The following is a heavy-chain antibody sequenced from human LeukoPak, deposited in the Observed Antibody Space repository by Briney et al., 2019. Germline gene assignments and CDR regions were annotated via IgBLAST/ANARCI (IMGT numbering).Heavy chain of an antibody. D-gene: IGHD6-13*01. V-gene: IGHV4-59*08. CDR2: IYYSGST. CDR3: ARSWSYYFDY. J-gene: IGHJ4*02. CDR1: GGPISSYY. Sequence: SETLSLTCTVSGGPISSYYWSWIRQPPGKGLEWIGYIYYSGSTNYNPSLKSRVTISVDTSKNQFSLKLSSVTAADTAVYYCARSWSYYFDYWGQGTLVTVSS.